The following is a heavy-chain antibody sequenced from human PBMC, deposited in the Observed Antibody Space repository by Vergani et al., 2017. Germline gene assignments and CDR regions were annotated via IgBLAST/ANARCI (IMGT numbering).Heavy chain of an antibody. J-gene: IGHJ6*03. D-gene: IGHD1-7*01. CDR2: IYWNDDQ. CDR3: VYRKTECETTVCFYPFYYYYYMDV. CDR1: GFSLNTRGVS. Sequence: QITLKESGPTLVKPTQTLTLTCTFSGFSLNTRGVSVAWIRQPPGKALDWLALIYWNDDQHYSQSLNNSVTITNDTSKNQVVLTMTNMDYVDTGTYSCVYRKTECETTVCFYPFYYYYYMDVWGKGTTVTVSS. V-gene: IGHV2-5*04.